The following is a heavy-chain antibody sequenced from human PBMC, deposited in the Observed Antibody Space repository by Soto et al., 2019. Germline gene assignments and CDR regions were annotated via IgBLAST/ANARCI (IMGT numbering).Heavy chain of an antibody. Sequence: SETLSLTCTVSGGSISSYYWSWIRQPPGKGLEWIGYIYYSGSTNYNPSLKSRVTISVDTSKNQFSLKLSSVTAADTAVYYCARDSRVVVAAYSLLGMDVWGQGTTVTVPS. CDR2: IYYSGST. CDR3: ARDSRVVVAAYSLLGMDV. D-gene: IGHD2-15*01. J-gene: IGHJ6*02. CDR1: GGSISSYY. V-gene: IGHV4-59*01.